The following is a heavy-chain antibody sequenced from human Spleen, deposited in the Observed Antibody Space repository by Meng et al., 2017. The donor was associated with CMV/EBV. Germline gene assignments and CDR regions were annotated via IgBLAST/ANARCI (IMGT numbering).Heavy chain of an antibody. CDR2: SISCGGST. D-gene: IGHD3-10*01. J-gene: IGHJ4*02. CDR1: FSSSA. V-gene: IGHV3-23*01. CDR3: AKDPTYYYGSWSYDSYFDY. Sequence: FSSSAMRVVRQAPGKGLEWVSASISCGGSTYYADSVKGQFTISRDNSKNTLYLQMNSLRAEDTAVYYCAKDPTYYYGSWSYDSYFDYWGQGTLVTVSS.